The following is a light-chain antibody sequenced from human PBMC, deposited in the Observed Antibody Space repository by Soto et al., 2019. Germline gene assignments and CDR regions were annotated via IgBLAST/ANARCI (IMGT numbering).Light chain of an antibody. CDR3: QQYDIWPPYT. Sequence: EIVLTQSPGTLSLSPGERATLSCRASQSVSSNYLAWYQQKPGQAPRLLIYDASTRATGIPPRFSGGGSGTEFTVTISSLQSEDFAIYYCQQYDIWPPYTLGQGTKVDIK. V-gene: IGKV3-15*01. CDR1: QSVSSN. CDR2: DAS. J-gene: IGKJ2*01.